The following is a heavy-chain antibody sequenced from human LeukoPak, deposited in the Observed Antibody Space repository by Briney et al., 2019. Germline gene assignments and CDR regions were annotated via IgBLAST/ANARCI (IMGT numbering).Heavy chain of an antibody. J-gene: IGHJ5*02. D-gene: IGHD6-19*01. CDR1: GYTLTELS. CDR3: ARVKMSSGWVNWFDP. Sequence: GASVKVSCKVSGYTLTELSMHWVRQAPGKGLEWMGWISAYNGNTNYAQKLQGRVTMTTDTSTSTAYMELRSLRSDDTAVYYCARVKMSSGWVNWFDPWGQGTLVTVSS. V-gene: IGHV1-18*01. CDR2: ISAYNGNT.